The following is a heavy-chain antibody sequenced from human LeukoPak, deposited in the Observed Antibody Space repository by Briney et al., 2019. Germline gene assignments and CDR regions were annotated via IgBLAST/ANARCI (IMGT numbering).Heavy chain of an antibody. J-gene: IGHJ3*02. Sequence: SQTLSLTCAISGDRVSSNSAAWNWIRQSPSRGLEWLGMTYYRSKWYNDYAVSVKSRLAINPDTSKNQFSLQLNSVTPEDTAVYYCARGGGGGRAFDIWGQGTMVTVSS. D-gene: IGHD2-15*01. CDR1: GDRVSSNSAA. CDR3: ARGGGGGRAFDI. CDR2: TYYRSKWYN. V-gene: IGHV6-1*01.